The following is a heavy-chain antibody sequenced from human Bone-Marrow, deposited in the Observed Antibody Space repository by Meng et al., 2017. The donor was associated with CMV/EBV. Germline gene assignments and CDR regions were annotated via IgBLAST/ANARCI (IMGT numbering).Heavy chain of an antibody. V-gene: IGHV3-48*03. D-gene: IGHD2-2*01. CDR2: ISSSGSTI. J-gene: IGHJ6*02. Sequence: GESLKISCAASGFTFSSYVMNWVRQAPGKGLEWVSYISSSGSTIYYADSVKGRFTISRDNAKNSLYLQMNSLRAEDTAVYYCARDQVIVVVPAAMSPYYYYGMDVWGQGTTVTVSS. CDR1: GFTFSSYV. CDR3: ARDQVIVVVPAAMSPYYYYGMDV.